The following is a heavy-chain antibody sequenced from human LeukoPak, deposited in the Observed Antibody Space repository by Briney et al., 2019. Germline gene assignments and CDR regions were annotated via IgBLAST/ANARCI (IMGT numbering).Heavy chain of an antibody. Sequence: SVKVSCKASGGTFSSYAISWVRQAPGQGLEGMGGIIPIFGTANYAQKFQGRVTITADKSTSTAYMELSSLRSEDTAVYYCARDRGIAAAGDDYWGQGTLVTVSS. J-gene: IGHJ4*02. CDR1: GGTFSSYA. CDR3: ARDRGIAAAGDDY. D-gene: IGHD6-13*01. V-gene: IGHV1-69*06. CDR2: IIPIFGTA.